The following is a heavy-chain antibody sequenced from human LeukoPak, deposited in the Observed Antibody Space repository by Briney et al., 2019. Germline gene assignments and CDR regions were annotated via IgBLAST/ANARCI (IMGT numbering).Heavy chain of an antibody. J-gene: IGHJ4*02. CDR2: INTNTGNP. V-gene: IGHV7-4-1*02. CDR1: GYTFISYA. D-gene: IGHD3-10*01. CDR3: ARDRVLLWFGESYYFDY. Sequence: VASVKVSCKASGYTFISYAMNWVRQAPGQGLEWMGWINTNTGNPTYAQGFTGRFVFSLDTSVSTAYLQISSLKAEDTAVYYCARDRVLLWFGESYYFDYWGQGTLVTVSS.